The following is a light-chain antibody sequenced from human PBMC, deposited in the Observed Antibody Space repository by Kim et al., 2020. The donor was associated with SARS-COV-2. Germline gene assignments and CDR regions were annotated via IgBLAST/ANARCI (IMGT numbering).Light chain of an antibody. J-gene: IGKJ2*01. Sequence: RATINRKSSQSVLYSSNNQNYLAWYQQKPGQPPKLLIYWASTREYGVPDRFSGSGSGTDFTLTISSLQAEDVAVYYCQQYYSTPYTFGQGTKLEI. CDR3: QQYYSTPYT. CDR1: QSVLYSSNNQNY. CDR2: WAS. V-gene: IGKV4-1*01.